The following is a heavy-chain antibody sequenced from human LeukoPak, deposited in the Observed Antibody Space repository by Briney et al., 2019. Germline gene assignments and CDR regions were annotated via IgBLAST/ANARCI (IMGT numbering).Heavy chain of an antibody. Sequence: PGGSLRLSCAPSGFTLSSYSMNWVRHAPGEGLEWVSSISSSSYIYYADSVKGRFTISRDNAKTSLSLQMNSLGPEDRSVSNFARDMDGYKSNPHDPFDIWGQGTMVSDCS. CDR2: ISSSSYI. CDR3: ARDMDGYKSNPHDPFDI. CDR1: GFTLSSYS. D-gene: IGHD5-24*01. J-gene: IGHJ3*02. V-gene: IGHV3-21*01.